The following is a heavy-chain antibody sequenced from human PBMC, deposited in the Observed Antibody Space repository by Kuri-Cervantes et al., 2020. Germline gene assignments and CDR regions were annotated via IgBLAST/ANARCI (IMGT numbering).Heavy chain of an antibody. J-gene: IGHJ6*02. Sequence: SVKVSCKASGGTFSSYAISWVRQAPGQGLEWMGGIIPIFGTANYAQKFQGRVTITADESTSTAYMELSSLRSEDTAVYYCARPTAGSRYCSGSSCRRYYYYYYGMDVWGQGTTVTDSS. CDR1: GGTFSSYA. V-gene: IGHV1-69*13. CDR2: IIPIFGTA. D-gene: IGHD2-15*01. CDR3: ARPTAGSRYCSGSSCRRYYYYYYGMDV.